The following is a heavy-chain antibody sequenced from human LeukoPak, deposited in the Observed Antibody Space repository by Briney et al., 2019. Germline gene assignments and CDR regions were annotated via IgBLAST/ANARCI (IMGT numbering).Heavy chain of an antibody. CDR1: GFTFDDYA. D-gene: IGHD3-16*02. CDR2: ISWNSGSI. Sequence: PGRSLRLSCAASGFTFDDYAMHWVRQAPGKGLEWVSGISWNSGSIGYADSVKGRFTISRDNAKNSLYLQMNSLRAEDTAVYYCARDSPPQYYDYVWGSYRYFDYWGQGTLVTVSS. CDR3: ARDSPPQYYDYVWGSYRYFDY. J-gene: IGHJ4*02. V-gene: IGHV3-9*01.